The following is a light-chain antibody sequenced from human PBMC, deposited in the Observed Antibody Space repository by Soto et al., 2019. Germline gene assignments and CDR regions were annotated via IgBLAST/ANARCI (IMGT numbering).Light chain of an antibody. V-gene: IGKV1-5*03. CDR1: QSISSW. CDR2: KAS. Sequence: DIQMTQSPSTLSASVGDRVTITYRASQSISSWLAWYQQKPGKAPKLLMYKASSLQSGVPSRFSGSGSGTEFTLTISSLQPDDFGTYYCQQYKSYPYTFGQGTKLEI. J-gene: IGKJ2*01. CDR3: QQYKSYPYT.